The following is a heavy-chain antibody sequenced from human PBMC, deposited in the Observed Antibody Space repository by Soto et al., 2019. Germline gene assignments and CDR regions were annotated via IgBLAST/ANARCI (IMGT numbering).Heavy chain of an antibody. CDR3: ARSSRGFIAVAEYYFDY. J-gene: IGHJ4*02. V-gene: IGHV3-33*01. CDR1: GFTFSSYG. D-gene: IGHD6-19*01. Sequence: GGSLRLSCAASGFTFSSYGMHWVRQAPGKGLEWVAVIWYDGSNKYYADSVKGRFTISRDNSKNTLYLQMNSLRAEDTAVYYCARSSRGFIAVAEYYFDYWGQGTLVTVSS. CDR2: IWYDGSNK.